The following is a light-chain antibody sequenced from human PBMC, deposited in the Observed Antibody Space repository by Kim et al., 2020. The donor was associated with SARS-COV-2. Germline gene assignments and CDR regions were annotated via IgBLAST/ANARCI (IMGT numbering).Light chain of an antibody. CDR2: SDD. CDR3: AAWDDNLNGPV. J-gene: IGLJ2*01. V-gene: IGLV1-44*01. CDR1: STSIVNNS. Sequence: RVTNSWYGSSTSIVNNSVKWYQQLRGTSHRLLIYSDDQRPPGVPDRFSGSKSGASASLAISGLQSDDASDYYCAAWDDNLNGPVFGGGTKLTVL.